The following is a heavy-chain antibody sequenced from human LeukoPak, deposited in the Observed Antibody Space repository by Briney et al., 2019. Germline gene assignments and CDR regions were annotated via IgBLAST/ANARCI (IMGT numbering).Heavy chain of an antibody. D-gene: IGHD5-12*01. CDR1: GLPFSRSW. Sequence: GGSLRLSCEVSGLPFSRSWMHWVRQLPGRGLMWVSSMSDDGTVTTYADSVKGRFIISRDNAKNTLYLQLNSLRGEDTALYFCATAYSGFAYNWFDPWGQGILVTVSS. CDR3: ATAYSGFAYNWFDP. V-gene: IGHV3-74*01. J-gene: IGHJ5*02. CDR2: MSDDGTVT.